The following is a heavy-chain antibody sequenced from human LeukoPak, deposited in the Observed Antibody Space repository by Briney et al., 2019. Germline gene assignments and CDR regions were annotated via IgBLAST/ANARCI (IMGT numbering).Heavy chain of an antibody. D-gene: IGHD6-6*01. CDR2: INPNSGGT. V-gene: IGHV1-2*02. CDR1: GYTFTGYY. J-gene: IGHJ4*02. Sequence: VASVKVSCKASGYTFTGYYMHWVRQAPGQGLEWMGWINPNSGGTNYAQKFQGRVTMTRDTSISTAYMELSRLRSDDTAVYYCARDLAARRKPNYFDHWGQGTLVTVSS. CDR3: ARDLAARRKPNYFDH.